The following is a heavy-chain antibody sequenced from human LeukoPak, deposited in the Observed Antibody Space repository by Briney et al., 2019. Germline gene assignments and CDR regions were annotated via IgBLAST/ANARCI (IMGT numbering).Heavy chain of an antibody. V-gene: IGHV4-34*01. J-gene: IGHJ6*02. CDR1: GGSFSGYY. CDR2: INHSGST. D-gene: IGHD1-1*01. Sequence: SETLSLTCAVYGGSFSGYYWSWIRQPPGKGLEWIGEINHSGSTNYNPSLKSRVTISVDTSKNRFSVKLSSVTAADTALYYCARDRTTGTTWGTYYYYGMDVWGQGTTVTVSS. CDR3: ARDRTTGTTWGTYYYYGMDV.